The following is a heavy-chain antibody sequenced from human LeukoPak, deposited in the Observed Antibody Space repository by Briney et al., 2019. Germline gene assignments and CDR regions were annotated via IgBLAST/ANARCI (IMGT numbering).Heavy chain of an antibody. CDR1: GYTFTSYG. CDR3: ARGNYDFWSDHTTDWFDP. V-gene: IGHV1-18*01. Sequence: ASVKVSCKASGYTFTSYGISWVRQAPGQGLEWMGWISAYNGNTNYAQKLQGRVTMTTDTSTSTAYMELRSLRSDDTAVYYCARGNYDFWSDHTTDWFDPWGQGTLVTVSS. J-gene: IGHJ5*02. CDR2: ISAYNGNT. D-gene: IGHD3-3*01.